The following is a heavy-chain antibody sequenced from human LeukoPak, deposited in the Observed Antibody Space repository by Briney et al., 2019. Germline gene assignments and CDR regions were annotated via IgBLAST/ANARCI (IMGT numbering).Heavy chain of an antibody. V-gene: IGHV3-23*01. CDR1: GFTFSSYA. Sequence: GGSLRLSCAASGFTFSSYAMSWVRQAPGKGLEWVSAISGSGGSTYYADSVKGRFTISRDNSKNTLYLQMNSLRAEDTAVYYCAKTPPDFWSGYTYYFDYWGQGTLVTVSS. CDR3: AKTPPDFWSGYTYYFDY. CDR2: ISGSGGST. J-gene: IGHJ4*02. D-gene: IGHD3-3*01.